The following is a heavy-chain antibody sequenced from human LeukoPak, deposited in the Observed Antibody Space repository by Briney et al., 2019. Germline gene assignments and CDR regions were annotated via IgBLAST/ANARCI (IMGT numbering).Heavy chain of an antibody. CDR2: IYSGGST. J-gene: IGHJ4*02. V-gene: IGHV3-53*01. CDR3: ARLYDSSGYWDYNYFDY. D-gene: IGHD3-22*01. Sequence: GGSLRLSCAASGFTVSSNYMSWVRQAPGKGLEWVSVIYSGGSTYYADSVKGRFTISRDNSKNTLYLQMNSLRAEDTAVYYCARLYDSSGYWDYNYFDYWGQGTLVTVSS. CDR1: GFTVSSNY.